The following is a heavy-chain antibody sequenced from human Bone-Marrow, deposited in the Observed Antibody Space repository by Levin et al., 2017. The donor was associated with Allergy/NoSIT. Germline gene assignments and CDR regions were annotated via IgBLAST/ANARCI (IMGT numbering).Heavy chain of an antibody. CDR2: IFESGST. Sequence: PSETLSLTCAVFGGSISSSSWWTWVRQPPGKGLEWIGEIFESGSTNYSPSLKSRVSISADMSKNQVSLKLISVTAADTAIYFCARDKGVHITNRGNYYYGMDVWGQGTTVIVSS. CDR3: ARDKGVHITNRGNYYYGMDV. V-gene: IGHV4-4*02. D-gene: IGHD3-10*01. CDR1: GGSISSSSW. J-gene: IGHJ6*02.